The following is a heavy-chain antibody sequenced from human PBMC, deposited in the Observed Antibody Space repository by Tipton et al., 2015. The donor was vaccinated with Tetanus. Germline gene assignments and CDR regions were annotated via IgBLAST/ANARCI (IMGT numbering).Heavy chain of an antibody. D-gene: IGHD3-9*01. J-gene: IGHJ5*02. V-gene: IGHV3-7*01. CDR1: GLNFSTYA. CDR2: IQPDESES. CDR3: VTGTLRYGA. Sequence: SLRLSCAASGLNFSTYAMSWVRQAPGKGLEWVASIQPDESESHFVDSVKGRFTISRDNTKNSVYLQMNSLRIEDTAVYYCVTGTLRYGAWGQGTLVTVSS.